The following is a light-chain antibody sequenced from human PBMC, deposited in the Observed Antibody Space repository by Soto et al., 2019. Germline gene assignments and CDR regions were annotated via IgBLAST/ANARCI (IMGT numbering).Light chain of an antibody. Sequence: EIVLTQSPATLSLSPGERATLSCRASQSVSSYLAWYQHKPGQAPRLLIYDSSNRATGIPARFSGNGSGTDFTLPIISLDPEDFAVYYCQQRSNCLYTFGQGTKLEIK. CDR1: QSVSSY. V-gene: IGKV3-11*01. CDR2: DSS. CDR3: QQRSNCLYT. J-gene: IGKJ2*01.